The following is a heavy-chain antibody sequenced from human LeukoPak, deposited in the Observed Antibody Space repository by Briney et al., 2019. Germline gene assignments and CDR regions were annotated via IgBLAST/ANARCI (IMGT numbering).Heavy chain of an antibody. J-gene: IGHJ6*03. CDR1: GFTFDDYG. CDR3: ARKGDYGADYYMDV. Sequence: PGGSLRLSCAASGFTFDDYGMSWVRQAPGKGLEWVSGINWNGGSTGYADSVKGRFTISRDNAKNSLYLQMNSLRAEDTALYYCARKGDYGADYYMDVWGKGTTVTVSS. CDR2: INWNGGST. V-gene: IGHV3-20*04. D-gene: IGHD4-17*01.